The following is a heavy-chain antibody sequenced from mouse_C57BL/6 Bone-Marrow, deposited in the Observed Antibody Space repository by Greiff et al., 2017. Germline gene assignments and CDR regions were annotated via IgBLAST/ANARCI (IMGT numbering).Heavy chain of an antibody. CDR2: INPSTGGT. CDR1: GYSFTGYY. Sequence: EVQLQQSGPELVKPGASVKISCKASGYSFTGYYMHWVKQSPEKSLEWIGEINPSTGGTTYNQKFKAKATLTVDKSSSTAYMQLKRLTSEDSEVYYCARGGGGVRRWVMDDWGQGTSVTVSS. J-gene: IGHJ4*01. CDR3: ARGGGGVRRWVMDD. V-gene: IGHV1-42*01. D-gene: IGHD1-1*02.